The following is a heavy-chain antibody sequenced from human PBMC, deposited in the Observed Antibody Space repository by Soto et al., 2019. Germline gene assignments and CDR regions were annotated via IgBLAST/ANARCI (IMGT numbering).Heavy chain of an antibody. J-gene: IGHJ6*02. CDR1: GFTFTSSA. D-gene: IGHD3-10*01. Sequence: ASVKVSCKASGFTFTSSAVQWVRQARGQRLEWIGWIVVGSGNTNYAQKFQERVTITRDMSTSTAYMELSSLRSEDTAVYYCAADDGSGSYSFYYSGMDVWGQGTTVPVSS. V-gene: IGHV1-58*01. CDR2: IVVGSGNT. CDR3: AADDGSGSYSFYYSGMDV.